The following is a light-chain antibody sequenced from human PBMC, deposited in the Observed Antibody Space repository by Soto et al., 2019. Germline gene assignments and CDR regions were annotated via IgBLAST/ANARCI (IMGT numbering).Light chain of an antibody. Sequence: EIVLTQSPATLSLSPGERATLSCRASQSVSSSYLAWYQQKPGQAPRLLIYGASSRATGIPDRFSGSGSGKDFTLTISRLEPEDFAVYYCQHYSNIPQTFGQGTKVDIK. J-gene: IGKJ1*01. CDR3: QHYSNIPQT. V-gene: IGKV3-20*01. CDR1: QSVSSSY. CDR2: GAS.